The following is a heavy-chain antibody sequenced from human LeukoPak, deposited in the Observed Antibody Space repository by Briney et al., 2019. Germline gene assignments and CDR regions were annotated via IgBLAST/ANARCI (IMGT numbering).Heavy chain of an antibody. Sequence: SVKVSCKASGGTFSSYAISWVRQAPGQGLEWMGGIIPIFGTANYAQKFQGRVTITTDESTSTAYMELSSLRSEDTAVYYCASRYSYGYYYYGMDVWGQGTTVTVSS. CDR3: ASRYSYGYYYYGMDV. D-gene: IGHD5-18*01. CDR1: GGTFSSYA. V-gene: IGHV1-69*05. CDR2: IIPIFGTA. J-gene: IGHJ6*02.